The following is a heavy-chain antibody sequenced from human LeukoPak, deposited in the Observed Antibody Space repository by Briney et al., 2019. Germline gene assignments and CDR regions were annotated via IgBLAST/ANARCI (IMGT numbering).Heavy chain of an antibody. J-gene: IGHJ4*02. V-gene: IGHV3-66*01. CDR1: GISVDSTY. D-gene: IGHD2-21*01. Sequence: PGGSLRLSCAAAGISVDSTYMAWVRQGPVKGLEWVSVIYRGGTTHYADSVKGRFTISRDSSKNMLYLQMNSLRAEDTALYYCASRPPGDYGVLDFWGQGTPVTASS. CDR3: ASRPPGDYGVLDF. CDR2: IYRGGTT.